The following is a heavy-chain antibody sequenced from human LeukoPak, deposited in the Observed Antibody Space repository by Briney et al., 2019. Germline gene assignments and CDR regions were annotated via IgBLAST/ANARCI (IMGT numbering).Heavy chain of an antibody. CDR1: GYTFTDYY. J-gene: IGHJ6*03. V-gene: IGHV1-2*02. D-gene: IGHD4-11*01. Sequence: GASVKVSCKASGYTFTDYYMHWVRQAPGQGLEWMGWINSKSGGTNYAQNFQGRVTMTRDTSINTAYMELSRLRSDDTAVYYCARGGGYSNRFRYYYYIDDVGKEGTTVTISS. CDR3: ARGGGYSNRFRYYYYIDD. CDR2: INSKSGGT.